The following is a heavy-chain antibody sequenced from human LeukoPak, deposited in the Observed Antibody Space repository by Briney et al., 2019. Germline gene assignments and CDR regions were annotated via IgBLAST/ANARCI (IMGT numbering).Heavy chain of an antibody. V-gene: IGHV3-23*01. CDR1: GVTLRNYA. J-gene: IGHJ1*01. CDR3: VCYDNAAEYFHY. CDR2: ISGDGEST. Sequence: GGSLRLSCAASGVTLRNYAMTWIRQAPGKGLQWVSVISGDGESTYYADSVRGRFTISRDNSKNTMYLQMNNLRAEDTAIYYCVCYDNAAEYFHYWGQGTLVTVSS. D-gene: IGHD3-22*01.